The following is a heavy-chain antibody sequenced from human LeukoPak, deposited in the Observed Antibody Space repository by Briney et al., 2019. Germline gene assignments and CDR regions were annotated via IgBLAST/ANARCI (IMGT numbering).Heavy chain of an antibody. V-gene: IGHV3-9*01. D-gene: IGHD3-16*01. J-gene: IGHJ4*02. CDR3: ARDRIWVADY. CDR1: GFTFDDYA. Sequence: GGSLRLSCAASGFTFDDYAMHWVRQAPGKGLEWVSGISWNSGSIGCADSVKGRFTISRDNAKNSLYLQMNSLRAEDTAVYYCARDRIWVADYWGQGTLVTVSS. CDR2: ISWNSGSI.